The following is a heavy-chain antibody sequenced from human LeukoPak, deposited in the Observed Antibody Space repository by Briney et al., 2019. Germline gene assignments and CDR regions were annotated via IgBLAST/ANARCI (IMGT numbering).Heavy chain of an antibody. D-gene: IGHD5-12*01. V-gene: IGHV3-30-3*01. J-gene: IGHJ3*02. CDR1: GFTFSNYA. Sequence: PGRSLRLSCATSGFTFSNYAMHWVRQAPGKGLEWVAIITYDGGNKYYADSVKGRSTISRDNSKNTLYLQMSSLRADDTAVYYCARRYSGYDSAFDIWGQGTMVTVSS. CDR3: ARRYSGYDSAFDI. CDR2: ITYDGGNK.